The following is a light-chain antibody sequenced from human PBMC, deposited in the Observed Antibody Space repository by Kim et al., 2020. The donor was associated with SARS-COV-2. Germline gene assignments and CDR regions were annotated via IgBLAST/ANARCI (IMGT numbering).Light chain of an antibody. V-gene: IGKV3-15*01. J-gene: IGKJ1*01. CDR3: QQYNNWPPWT. CDR2: GAS. Sequence: SPGGRATLSCRASQSISNNLAWYQQKSGQAPRLLIYGASTRADGIPARFIGSGSGTEFTLTISSLQSEDFAVYYCQQYNNWPPWTFGQGTKVDIK. CDR1: QSISNN.